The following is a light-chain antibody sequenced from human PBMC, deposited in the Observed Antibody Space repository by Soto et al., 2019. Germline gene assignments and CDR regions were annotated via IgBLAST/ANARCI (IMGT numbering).Light chain of an antibody. Sequence: RMPQSPSSLSAFVGDSVTITCRASQTIATYLNSFQQKPGKAPNVLMYSASSVQRGVPSRVSGSASGTDFTLTISSLQSEDFAVYYCQQYNNWPRTFGQGTRWIS. CDR3: QQYNNWPRT. J-gene: IGKJ1*01. V-gene: IGKV1-39*01. CDR1: QTIATY. CDR2: SAS.